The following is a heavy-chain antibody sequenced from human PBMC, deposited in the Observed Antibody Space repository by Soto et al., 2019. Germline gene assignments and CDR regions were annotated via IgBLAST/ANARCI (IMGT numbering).Heavy chain of an antibody. V-gene: IGHV4-34*01. CDR2: INHSGST. CDR1: GGSFSGYY. CDR3: ARGAGYCSGGSCYGPPRFDY. Sequence: QVQLQQWGAGLLKPSETLSLTCAVYGGSFSGYYWSWIRQPPGKGLEWIGEINHSGSTNYNPSLKSRVTRSVDTSKNQFSLKLSSVTAADTAVEYCARGAGYCSGGSCYGPPRFDYWGQGTLVTVSS. J-gene: IGHJ4*02. D-gene: IGHD2-15*01.